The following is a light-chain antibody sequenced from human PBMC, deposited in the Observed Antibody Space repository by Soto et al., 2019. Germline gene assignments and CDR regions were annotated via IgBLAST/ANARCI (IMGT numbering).Light chain of an antibody. V-gene: IGKV1-39*01. CDR2: AAS. J-gene: IGKJ3*01. CDR3: QQSYRTPLT. Sequence: DTQMTQSPSSLSASMGDRVTITCRASQSIGRHLNWYQQKPGKAPKLLIYAASSLQSGVPSRFSGSGSGTDFTLTISSLQAEDCATYYCQQSYRTPLTFGPGTKVDIK. CDR1: QSIGRH.